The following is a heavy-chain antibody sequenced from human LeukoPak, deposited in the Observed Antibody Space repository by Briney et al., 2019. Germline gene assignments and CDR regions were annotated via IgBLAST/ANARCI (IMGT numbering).Heavy chain of an antibody. CDR1: GFTFKTYW. J-gene: IGHJ4*02. D-gene: IGHD3-10*01. CDR2: IKQDGSEK. CDR3: ASQFRRLWFGELLI. V-gene: IGHV3-7*03. Sequence: GGSLRLSCAASGFTFKTYWMTWVRQAPGKGLEWVANIKQDGSEKYYVDSVKGRFTISRDNAKNSLYLQMNSLRAEDTAVYYCASQFRRLWFGELLIWGQGTLVTVSS.